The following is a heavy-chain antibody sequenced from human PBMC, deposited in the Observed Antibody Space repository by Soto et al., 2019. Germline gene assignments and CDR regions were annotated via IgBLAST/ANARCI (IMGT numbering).Heavy chain of an antibody. Sequence: QVQLVESGGGVVQPGRSLRLSCAASGFTFSHYGMHWVRQAPGKGLEWVAIIWYDGSNKDYADSVKGRFTISRDNSKNTLYLQMNSLRAEDTAVYYCARDGLHSRSWHYFESWGQGTLVTVSS. CDR2: IWYDGSNK. V-gene: IGHV3-33*01. D-gene: IGHD6-13*01. CDR3: ARDGLHSRSWHYFES. CDR1: GFTFSHYG. J-gene: IGHJ4*02.